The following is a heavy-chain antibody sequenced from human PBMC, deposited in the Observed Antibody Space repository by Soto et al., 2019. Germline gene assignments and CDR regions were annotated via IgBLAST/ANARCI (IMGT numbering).Heavy chain of an antibody. V-gene: IGHV4-59*01. D-gene: IGHD3-9*01. J-gene: IGHJ6*02. CDR2: IYYSGST. Sequence: SETLTLTCTVSGCSISSYYWSWLRQPPGKGLEWIGYIYYSGSTNYNPSLKSRVTISVDTSKNQFSLKLSSVTAADTAVYYCARVNRYYDILTGYYTDYYYGMDVWGQGTTVT. CDR3: ARVNRYYDILTGYYTDYYYGMDV. CDR1: GCSISSYY.